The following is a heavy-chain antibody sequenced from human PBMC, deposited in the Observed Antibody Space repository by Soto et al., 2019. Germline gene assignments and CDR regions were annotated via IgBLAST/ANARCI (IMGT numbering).Heavy chain of an antibody. Sequence: PSETLSLTCTVSGGSISSGGYYWSWIRQHPGKGLEWIGYIYYSGTTYYNPSLKSRVTISVDTSKNQFSLKLSSVTAADTAVYYCARSIVVVTALDYWGQGTLVTGSS. CDR2: IYYSGTT. CDR3: ARSIVVVTALDY. D-gene: IGHD2-21*02. J-gene: IGHJ4*02. CDR1: GGSISSGGYY. V-gene: IGHV4-31*03.